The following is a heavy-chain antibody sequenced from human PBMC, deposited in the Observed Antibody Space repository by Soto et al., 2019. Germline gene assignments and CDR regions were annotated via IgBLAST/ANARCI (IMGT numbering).Heavy chain of an antibody. Sequence: PGGSLRLSCAASGFTFSSYGMTWVRQAPGKGLEWVSFSSATGAGTYYADSVKGRFTISIDNSKNTLYLQMTSLRADDTAVYYCAKDRRAGGNYGFYSDFWGQGALVTVSA. CDR2: SSATGAGT. V-gene: IGHV3-23*01. D-gene: IGHD1-7*01. CDR3: AKDRRAGGNYGFYSDF. J-gene: IGHJ4*02. CDR1: GFTFSSYG.